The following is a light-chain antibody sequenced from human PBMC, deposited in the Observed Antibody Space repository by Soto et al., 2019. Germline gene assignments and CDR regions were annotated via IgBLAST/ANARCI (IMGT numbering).Light chain of an antibody. CDR2: WAS. J-gene: IGKJ1*01. V-gene: IGKV3-15*01. Sequence: EVVIRQSPATLSVSPGEGATLSCRASQGIGDTLAWYQHKPGQTPKMLIYWASTRESGVPERFSGSGAGTDFTLTISSLQAEDVEVDDCQQYYSTTWTFGQGTKVDIK. CDR3: QQYYSTTWT. CDR1: QGIGDT.